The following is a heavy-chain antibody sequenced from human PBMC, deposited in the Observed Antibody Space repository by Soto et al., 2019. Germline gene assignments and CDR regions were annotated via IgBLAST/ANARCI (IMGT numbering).Heavy chain of an antibody. D-gene: IGHD4-17*01. CDR1: GGSISSGDYY. Sequence: SETLSLTCTVSGGSISSGDYYWSWIRQPPGKGLEWIGYIYYSGSTYYNPSLKSRVTISVDTSKNQFSLKLSSVTAADTAVYYCASSSDYGDYLLDYWGQGTLVTVS. V-gene: IGHV4-30-4*01. CDR3: ASSSDYGDYLLDY. J-gene: IGHJ4*02. CDR2: IYYSGST.